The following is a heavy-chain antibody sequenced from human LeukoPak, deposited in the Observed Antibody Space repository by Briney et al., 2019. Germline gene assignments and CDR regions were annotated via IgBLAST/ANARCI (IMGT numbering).Heavy chain of an antibody. CDR2: FDHRA. CDR1: GGSIVSSGGYY. Sequence: SQTLSLTCTVSGGSIVSSGGYYLTWLRQHREKGLGWIGYFDHRASYNPSLKGRVTISIDTSKNQFSLRLTSVTAADTALYYFVREGEYGEDYYWGQGIQVIVSA. J-gene: IGHJ4*02. V-gene: IGHV4-31*03. D-gene: IGHD4-17*01. CDR3: VREGEYGEDYY.